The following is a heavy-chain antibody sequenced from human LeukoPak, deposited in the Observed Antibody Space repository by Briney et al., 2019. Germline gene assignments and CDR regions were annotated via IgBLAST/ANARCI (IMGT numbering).Heavy chain of an antibody. J-gene: IGHJ4*02. V-gene: IGHV4-4*07. D-gene: IGHD3-22*01. CDR2: IYNTGST. CDR1: GGSISSYY. CDR3: ARNTMIVVSFDY. Sequence: PSETLSLTCTVSGGSISSYYWSWIRQPAGKGLEWVGRIYNTGSTNYNPSLKSRVTMSVDTSKNQFSLKLSSVTAADTAVYYCARNTMIVVSFDYWGQGTLVTVSS.